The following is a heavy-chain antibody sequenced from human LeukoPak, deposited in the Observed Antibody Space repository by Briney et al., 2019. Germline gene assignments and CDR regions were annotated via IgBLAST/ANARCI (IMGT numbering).Heavy chain of an antibody. Sequence: ASVKVSCKASGGTFSSYAISWLRQAPGQGLEWMGGIIPIFGTANYAQKFQGRVTITADKSTSTAYMELSSLRSEDTAVYYCARGRAVAGAEYFQHWGQGTLVTVSS. CDR1: GGTFSSYA. CDR3: ARGRAVAGAEYFQH. CDR2: IIPIFGTA. J-gene: IGHJ1*01. D-gene: IGHD6-19*01. V-gene: IGHV1-69*06.